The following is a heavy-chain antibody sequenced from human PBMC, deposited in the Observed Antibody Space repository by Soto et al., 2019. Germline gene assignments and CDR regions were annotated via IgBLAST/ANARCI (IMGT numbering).Heavy chain of an antibody. CDR2: IIPIFGTA. V-gene: IGHV1-69*13. CDR3: ARGSIVVVPAARILGYYYGMDV. Sequence: SVKVSCKASGGTFSSYAISWVRQAPGQGLEWMGGIIPIFGTANYAQKFQGRVTITADESTSTAYMELSSLRSEDTAVYYCARGSIVVVPAARILGYYYGMDVWGQGTTVTVSS. J-gene: IGHJ6*02. CDR1: GGTFSSYA. D-gene: IGHD2-2*01.